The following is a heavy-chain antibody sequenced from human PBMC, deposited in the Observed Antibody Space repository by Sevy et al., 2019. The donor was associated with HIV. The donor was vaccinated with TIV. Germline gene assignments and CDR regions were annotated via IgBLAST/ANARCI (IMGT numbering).Heavy chain of an antibody. CDR2: IWFDGSNE. J-gene: IGHJ4*02. D-gene: IGHD5-12*01. V-gene: IGHV3-33*01. Sequence: GGSLRLSCAASGFSFSSYGMHWVRQAPGKGLEWLAVIWFDGSNEYYADSVKGRFTISIDIAKNTLYLQMNSLRAEDTAVYYCARDLEFYGYREYVPAFNPDYWGRGTLVTVSS. CDR1: GFSFSSYG. CDR3: ARDLEFYGYREYVPAFNPDY.